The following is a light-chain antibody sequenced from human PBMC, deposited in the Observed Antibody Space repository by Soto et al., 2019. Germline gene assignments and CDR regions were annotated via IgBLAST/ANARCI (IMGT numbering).Light chain of an antibody. CDR2: GAS. V-gene: IGKV3-15*01. Sequence: ETVMTQSPATLSVSPGERATLSCRASQSVGSNLAWYQQKPGQPPRILMYGASARATGVAARISGRGSGTEFTLTISSLQSEDFGVYYCQQYNDWPRTFGQGTKVDIK. J-gene: IGKJ1*01. CDR1: QSVGSN. CDR3: QQYNDWPRT.